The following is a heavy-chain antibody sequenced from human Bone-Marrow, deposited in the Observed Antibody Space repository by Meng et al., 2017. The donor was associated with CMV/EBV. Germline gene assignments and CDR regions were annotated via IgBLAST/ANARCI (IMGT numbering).Heavy chain of an antibody. CDR1: GGSIGSYY. V-gene: IGHV4-59*01. Sequence: GSLRLSCTVSGGSIGSYYWTWIRQPPGKGLEWIGYIFHSGSTNYNPSLKSRVTISVDTSKNQFSLKLSSVTAADTAVYYCAREGSNSSHDYWGQGTRVTVSS. J-gene: IGHJ4*02. D-gene: IGHD6-13*01. CDR2: IFHSGST. CDR3: AREGSNSSHDY.